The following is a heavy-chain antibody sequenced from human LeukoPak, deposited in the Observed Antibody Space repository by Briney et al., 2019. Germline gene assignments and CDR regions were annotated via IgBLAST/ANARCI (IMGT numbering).Heavy chain of an antibody. V-gene: IGHV3-23*01. CDR1: GFTFSIYA. D-gene: IGHD4-17*01. Sequence: GGSLRLSCAASGFTFSIYAMSWVRQAPGKGLEWVSAISGGRDNTYYADSVKGRFTISRDTSKNTLYLQMNSLRAEDTAVYYCARGDYGDYDGCAFDIWGQGTMVTVSS. CDR3: ARGDYGDYDGCAFDI. J-gene: IGHJ3*02. CDR2: ISGGRDNT.